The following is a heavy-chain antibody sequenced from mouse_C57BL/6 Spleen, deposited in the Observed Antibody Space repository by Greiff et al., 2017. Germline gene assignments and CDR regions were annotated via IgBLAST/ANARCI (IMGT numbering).Heavy chain of an antibody. CDR3: ARSRNMDGNPYFDY. V-gene: IGHV1-85*01. CDR1: GYTFTSYD. J-gene: IGHJ2*01. Sequence: VQVVESGPELVKPGASVKLSCKASGYTFTSYDINWVKQRPGQGLEWIGWIYPRDGSTKYNEKFKGKATLTVDTSSSTAYMELHSLTSEDSAVYFCARSRNMDGNPYFDYWGQGTTLTVSS. D-gene: IGHD2-1*01. CDR2: IYPRDGST.